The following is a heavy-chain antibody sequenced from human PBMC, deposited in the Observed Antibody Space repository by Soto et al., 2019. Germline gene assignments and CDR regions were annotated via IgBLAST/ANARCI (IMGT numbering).Heavy chain of an antibody. D-gene: IGHD6-19*01. CDR2: ISGDGGST. J-gene: IGHJ4*01. V-gene: IGHV3-74*01. CDR3: ARAQAVAVKGGYY. Sequence: PGGSLRLSCAASGFTFSSYGMRWVRQAPGKGLVWVSRISGDGGSTSYADSVKGRFTISRDNAKNTVYLQMNSLRAEDTAVYYCARAQAVAVKGGYYWGQGTAVTVSS. CDR1: GFTFSSYG.